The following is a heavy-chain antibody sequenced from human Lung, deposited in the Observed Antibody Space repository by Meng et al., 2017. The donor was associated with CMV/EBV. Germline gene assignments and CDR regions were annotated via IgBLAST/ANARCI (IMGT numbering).Heavy chain of an antibody. J-gene: IGHJ6*02. CDR3: VRDGSLNGPNYYYYNGVDV. D-gene: IGHD2-2*03. Sequence: SVXVSXKASVHSFIDYDIHWVRRAPGQGLEWMGRINSYSGGTNYAQQFRGRVTMTRDRSTDTAYMELSRLTSDDTAVYYCVRDGSLNGPNYYYYNGVDVXGLGXTVTVSS. V-gene: IGHV1-2*06. CDR2: INSYSGGT. CDR1: VHSFIDYD.